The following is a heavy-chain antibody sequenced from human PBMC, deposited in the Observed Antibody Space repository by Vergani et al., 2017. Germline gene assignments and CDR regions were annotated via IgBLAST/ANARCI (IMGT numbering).Heavy chain of an antibody. V-gene: IGHV3-11*01. Sequence: QVQLVESGGGLVKPGGSLRLSCAASGFSFSDHYMTWIRQAPGKGLEWVSYISISGNTIEYADSVKGRFSISRDNAKSSLFLQMDSLRAEDTAVYYCARDHRDYNNYPRTFDIWAQRSMVTVSS. CDR2: ISISGNTI. CDR1: GFSFSDHY. CDR3: ARDHRDYNNYPRTFDI. D-gene: IGHD5-24*01. J-gene: IGHJ3*02.